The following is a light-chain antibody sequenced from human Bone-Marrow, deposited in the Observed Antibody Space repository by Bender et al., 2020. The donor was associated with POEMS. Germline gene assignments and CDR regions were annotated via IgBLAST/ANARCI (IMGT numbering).Light chain of an antibody. V-gene: IGLV2-14*02. CDR3: SSYAGSQKEV. CDR2: EVI. J-gene: IGLJ1*01. Sequence: QSALTQPASVSGSPGQSITISCTGTSSDVGYYNLVSWYQHHPGKAPKLMIYEVIKRPSGVPDRFSGSKSGNTASLTVFGLQADNEADYYCSSYAGSQKEVFGTGTKVTVL. CDR1: SSDVGYYNL.